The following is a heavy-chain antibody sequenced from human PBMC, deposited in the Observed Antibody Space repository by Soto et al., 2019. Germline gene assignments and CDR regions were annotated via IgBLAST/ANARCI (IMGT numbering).Heavy chain of an antibody. V-gene: IGHV3-9*02. CDR3: AKDMKWGGMTTIHYFDS. CDR1: GFTADDYA. Sequence: PGGSLRLSCVASGFTADDYAMHWVRQAPGKGLECVSGISSNSDTIDYADSVKGRFTISRDNAKNSLFLQMNSLRPEDTALYYCAKDMKWGGMTTIHYFDSWGQGTLVTVSS. D-gene: IGHD4-17*01. J-gene: IGHJ4*02. CDR2: ISSNSDTI.